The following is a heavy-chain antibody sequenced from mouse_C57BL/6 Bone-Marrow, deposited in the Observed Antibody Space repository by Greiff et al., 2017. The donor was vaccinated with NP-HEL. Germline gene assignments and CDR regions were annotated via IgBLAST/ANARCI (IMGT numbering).Heavy chain of an antibody. CDR3: AKGTTVVENYAMDY. D-gene: IGHD1-1*01. CDR2: IHPSDSDT. CDR1: GYTFTSYW. J-gene: IGHJ4*01. V-gene: IGHV1-74*01. Sequence: VQLQQPGAELVKPGASVKVSCKASGYTFTSYWMHWVKQRPGQGLEWIGRIHPSDSDTNYNQKFKGKATLTVDKSSSTAYMQLSSLTSEDSAVYYCAKGTTVVENYAMDYWGQGTSVTVSS.